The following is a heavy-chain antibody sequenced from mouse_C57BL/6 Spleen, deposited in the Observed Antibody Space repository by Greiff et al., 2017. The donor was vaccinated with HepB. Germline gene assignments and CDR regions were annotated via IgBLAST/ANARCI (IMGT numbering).Heavy chain of an antibody. CDR3: ARSYYSNCGGFSMDY. CDR1: GYTFTSYW. J-gene: IGHJ4*01. CDR2: IHPNSGST. Sequence: QVQLQQPGAELVKPGASVKLSCKASGYTFTSYWMHWVKQRPGQGLEWIGMIHPNSGSTNYNEKFKSKATLTVDKSSSTAYMQLSSLTSEDSAVYYCARSYYSNCGGFSMDYWGQGTSVTVSS. V-gene: IGHV1-64*01. D-gene: IGHD2-5*01.